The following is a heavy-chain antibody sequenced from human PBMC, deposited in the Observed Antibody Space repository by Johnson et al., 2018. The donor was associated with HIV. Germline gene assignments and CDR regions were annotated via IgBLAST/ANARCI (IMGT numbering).Heavy chain of an antibody. CDR1: GFTFSSYG. Sequence: VQLVESGGGLVQPGGSLRLSCAASGFTFSSYGMSWVRQAPGKGLEWVSGVTGTGGATYYAESVKGRFTISRDNSKNTLYLQMNKLRAEDTAVYFCASQVRGLRLGVDAFDIWGQGTMVTVSS. D-gene: IGHD3-16*01. CDR3: ASQVRGLRLGVDAFDI. J-gene: IGHJ3*02. CDR2: VTGTGGAT. V-gene: IGHV3-23*04.